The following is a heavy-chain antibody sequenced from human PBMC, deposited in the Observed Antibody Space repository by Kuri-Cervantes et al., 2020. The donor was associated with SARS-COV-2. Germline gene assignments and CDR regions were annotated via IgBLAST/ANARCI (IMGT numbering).Heavy chain of an antibody. Sequence: GSLRLSCAVSRYSISSGYYWGWIRQPPGKGLEWIGSIYHSGSTYYNPSLKSRVTISVDTSKNQFSLKLSSVTAADTAVYYCARPYGDDLNWYFDLWGRGTLVTVSS. CDR1: RYSISSGYY. V-gene: IGHV4-38-2*01. CDR2: IYHSGST. D-gene: IGHD4-17*01. J-gene: IGHJ2*01. CDR3: ARPYGDDLNWYFDL.